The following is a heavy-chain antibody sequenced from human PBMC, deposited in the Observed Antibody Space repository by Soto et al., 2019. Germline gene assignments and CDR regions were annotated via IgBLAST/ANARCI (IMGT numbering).Heavy chain of an antibody. J-gene: IGHJ4*02. V-gene: IGHV3-23*01. Sequence: GGSLRLSCAASGFTFSSHAMSWVRQAPGKGLEWVSAVSGSGDNTYYADSVKGRFTISRDNSKNTLYLQMNSLRVEDTAIYYCAKAADTAMGVDYWGQGTLVTVSS. D-gene: IGHD5-18*01. CDR2: VSGSGDNT. CDR3: AKAADTAMGVDY. CDR1: GFTFSSHA.